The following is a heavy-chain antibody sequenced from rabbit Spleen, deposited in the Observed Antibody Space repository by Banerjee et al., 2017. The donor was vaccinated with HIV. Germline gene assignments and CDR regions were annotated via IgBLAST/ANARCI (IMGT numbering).Heavy chain of an antibody. D-gene: IGHD2-1*01. J-gene: IGHJ3*01. CDR2: IYPSFGVA. CDR3: VRGYDDYGDYTRLDL. V-gene: IGHV1S47*01. CDR1: GIDFSNYA. Sequence: ELVESGGGLVQAGESLKLSCQASGIDFSNYAMIWVRQAPGKGPEWIAYIYPSFGVANYANSVRGRFTISSDSAQNTVFLQMTSLTASDTANYFCVRGYDDYGDYTRLDLWGQGTLVTVS.